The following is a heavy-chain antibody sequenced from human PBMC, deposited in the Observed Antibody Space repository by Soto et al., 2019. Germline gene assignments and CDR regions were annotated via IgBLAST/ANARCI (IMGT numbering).Heavy chain of an antibody. CDR1: GYTLNTYG. CDR2: ISANNDHT. Sequence: QVQMVQSGAEVKKPGASVKVSCKASGYTLNTYGITWVRQAPGQGLEWMGWISANNDHTNYPQKLQGRVTMTTDTSTSTTYRELRSLTSDEAAVYYCARGTYFDYWRQGTLVTGSS. V-gene: IGHV1-18*01. J-gene: IGHJ4*02. CDR3: ARGTYFDY.